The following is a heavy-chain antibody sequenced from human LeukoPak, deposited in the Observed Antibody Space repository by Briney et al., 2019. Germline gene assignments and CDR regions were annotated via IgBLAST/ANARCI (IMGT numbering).Heavy chain of an antibody. CDR1: GGSISSSSYY. D-gene: IGHD6-19*01. CDR2: IYYSGST. CDR3: ARHVSGWYYFDY. Sequence: SETLSFTCTVSGGSISSSSYYWGWIRQPPGKGLEWIGSIYYSGSTYYNPSLKSRVTISVDTSKNQFSLKLSSVTAADTAVYYCARHVSGWYYFDYWGQGTLVTVSS. V-gene: IGHV4-39*01. J-gene: IGHJ4*02.